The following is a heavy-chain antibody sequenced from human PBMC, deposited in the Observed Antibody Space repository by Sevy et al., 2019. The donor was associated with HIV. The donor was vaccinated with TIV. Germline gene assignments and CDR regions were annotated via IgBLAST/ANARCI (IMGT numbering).Heavy chain of an antibody. CDR3: ARVDIFGQLDT. J-gene: IGHJ5*02. V-gene: IGHV3-53*04. D-gene: IGHD6-6*01. Sequence: GGSLRLSCAASGFTVSSNYMSWVRQAPGKGLEWVSVIYSGGSTYYADSVKGRFTISRHNSKNTLSLQMNSVSAEDTAVYYCARVDIFGQLDTWGQGTLVTVSS. CDR2: IYSGGST. CDR1: GFTVSSNY.